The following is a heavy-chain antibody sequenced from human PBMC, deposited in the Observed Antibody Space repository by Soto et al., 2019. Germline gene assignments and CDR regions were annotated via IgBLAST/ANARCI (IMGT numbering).Heavy chain of an antibody. D-gene: IGHD3-16*02. CDR3: ARDHYDYVWGSYRFDY. V-gene: IGHV3-66*01. J-gene: IGHJ4*02. Sequence: GGSLRLSCGASGLTVSSNYMSWVRQAPGKGLEWVSVIYSGGSTYYADSVKGRFTISRDNSKNTLYLQMNSLRAEDTAVYYCARDHYDYVWGSYRFDYWGQGTLVTVSS. CDR2: IYSGGST. CDR1: GLTVSSNY.